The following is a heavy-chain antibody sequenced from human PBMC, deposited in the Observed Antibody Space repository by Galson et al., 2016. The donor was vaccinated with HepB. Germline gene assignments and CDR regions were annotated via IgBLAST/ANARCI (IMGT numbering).Heavy chain of an antibody. D-gene: IGHD4-23*01. V-gene: IGHV3-23*01. CDR2: INGGDNGGGIGP. CDR1: GFTFSDYA. Sequence: SLRLSCAGSGFTFSDYAVTWVRQAPGKGLEWVSSINGGDNGGGIGPYYADSVKGRFTISRDNYKNTLYLQMDSLRAEDTAVYFCTKDAGFYGGNSPPDSWGQGTLVTVSS. CDR3: TKDAGFYGGNSPPDS. J-gene: IGHJ5*02.